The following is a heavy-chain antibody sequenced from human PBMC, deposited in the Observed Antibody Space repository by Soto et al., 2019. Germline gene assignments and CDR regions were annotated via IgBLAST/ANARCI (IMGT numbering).Heavy chain of an antibody. CDR1: GGSISSYY. J-gene: IGHJ6*03. Sequence: SETLSLTCTVSGGSISSYYWSWIRQPPGKGLEWIGYIYYSGSTNYNPSLKSRVTISVDTSKNQFSLKLSSVTAADTAVYYCARVQLELAGYMDVWGKGTTVTVSS. CDR2: IYYSGST. CDR3: ARVQLELAGYMDV. V-gene: IGHV4-59*01. D-gene: IGHD1-1*01.